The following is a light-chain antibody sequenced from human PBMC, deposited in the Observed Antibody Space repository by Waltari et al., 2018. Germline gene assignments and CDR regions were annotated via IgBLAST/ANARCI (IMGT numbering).Light chain of an antibody. CDR3: CSYVGGGTLI. J-gene: IGLJ2*01. Sequence: QSALTQPASVSGSPGQSITIPCLGTSNDIGGYNFVSWYQQPPGKAPKLMIYDVSKRPSGVSNRFAGSKSGNTASLTISGLQAEDEADYYCCSYVGGGTLIFGGGTNVTVL. CDR2: DVS. CDR1: SNDIGGYNF. V-gene: IGLV2-23*02.